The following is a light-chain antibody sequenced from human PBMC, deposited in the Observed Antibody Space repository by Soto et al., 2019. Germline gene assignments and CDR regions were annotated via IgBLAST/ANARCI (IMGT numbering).Light chain of an antibody. V-gene: IGKV1-5*03. CDR2: KAS. Sequence: DIQMTQSPSTLSASVGDRVTITCRASQSISSWLAWYQQKPGKAPKLLIYKASTLESGVPSRFSGSGSGTEFTLTIISLQPDDFASYYCQQYNNLQTFGQGTKVEIK. J-gene: IGKJ1*01. CDR1: QSISSW. CDR3: QQYNNLQT.